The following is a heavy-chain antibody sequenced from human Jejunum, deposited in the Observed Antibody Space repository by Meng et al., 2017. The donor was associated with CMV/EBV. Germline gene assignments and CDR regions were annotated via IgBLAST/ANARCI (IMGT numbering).Heavy chain of an antibody. J-gene: IGHJ4*02. D-gene: IGHD7-27*01. CDR3: ERVGIVQLTGEDY. V-gene: IGHV3-23*03. Sequence: CAAFGITFRKYGMSWVRQDPGKGLGWVSVIYGGTTNNKYADSVKGRFTISRDDYKNTLYLQMNSLGVEDTAVYYCERVGIVQLTGEDYWGQGILVTVSS. CDR1: GITFRKYG. CDR2: IYGGTTNN.